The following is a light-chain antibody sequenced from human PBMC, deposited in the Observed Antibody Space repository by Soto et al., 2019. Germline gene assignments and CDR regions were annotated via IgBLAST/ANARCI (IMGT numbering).Light chain of an antibody. Sequence: DIQMTQSPSSLSASVGDRVTITCRASQSISSYLNWYQQKPGKAPKLLISAASSLQSGVPSRFSGSVSGTDFTLTISSLQPEDFATYYCQQSYSTTSVYTFGQGTKLEIK. CDR1: QSISSY. CDR2: AAS. V-gene: IGKV1-39*01. CDR3: QQSYSTTSVYT. J-gene: IGKJ2*01.